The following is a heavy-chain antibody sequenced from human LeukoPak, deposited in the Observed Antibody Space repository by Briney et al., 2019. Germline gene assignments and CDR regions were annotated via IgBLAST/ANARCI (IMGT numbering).Heavy chain of an antibody. J-gene: IGHJ4*02. CDR3: ARQLLWFGETLAFFDY. Sequence: PSETLSLTCTVSGGSISSSSYYWGWIRQPPGKGLEWIGSIYYSGSTYYNPSLKSRVTISVDTSKNQFSLKLSSVTAADTAVYYCARQLLWFGETLAFFDYWGQGTLVTVSS. V-gene: IGHV4-39*01. D-gene: IGHD3-10*01. CDR1: GGSISSSSYY. CDR2: IYYSGST.